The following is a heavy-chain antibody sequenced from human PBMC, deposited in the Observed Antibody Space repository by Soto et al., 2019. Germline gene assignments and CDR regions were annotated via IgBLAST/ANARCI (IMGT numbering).Heavy chain of an antibody. CDR3: ARYPCISTSCLPLGLAYGMDV. J-gene: IGHJ6*02. D-gene: IGHD2-2*01. V-gene: IGHV1-46*01. CDR1: GYTFTSYY. CDR2: INPSGGST. Sequence: ASVKVSCKASGYTFTSYYMHWVRQAPGQGLEWMGIINPSGGSTSYAQKFQGRVTMARDTSTSTVYMVLSSLRSDDTAVYYCARYPCISTSCLPLGLAYGMDVWGQGTTVTVSS.